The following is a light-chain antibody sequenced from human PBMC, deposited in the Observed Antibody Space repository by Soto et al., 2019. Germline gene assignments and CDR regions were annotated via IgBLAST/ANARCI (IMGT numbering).Light chain of an antibody. V-gene: IGKV1-5*03. CDR2: KAS. J-gene: IGKJ4*01. Sequence: DIQMTQSPSTLSSSVGDIVTITCRASQSISTWLAWYQQKPGKAPKLLLYKASNLEGGVPSRFSGSGSGTEFNITISSLQPDDFATYYCQQYNTYPLTFGGGTTVEIK. CDR3: QQYNTYPLT. CDR1: QSISTW.